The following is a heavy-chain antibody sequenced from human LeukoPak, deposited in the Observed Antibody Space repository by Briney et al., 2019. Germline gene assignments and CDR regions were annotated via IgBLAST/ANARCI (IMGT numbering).Heavy chain of an antibody. D-gene: IGHD2-15*01. V-gene: IGHV4-39*01. CDR2: IYHSGST. J-gene: IGHJ5*02. CDR1: GGSISSGSYY. Sequence: SETLSLTCTVSGGSISSGSYYWSWIRQPPGKGLEWIGSIYHSGSTYYNPSLKSRVTISVDTSKNQFSLKLSSVTAADTAVYYCARQVPSGDIVVVVAANDNWFDPWGQGTLVTVSS. CDR3: ARQVPSGDIVVVVAANDNWFDP.